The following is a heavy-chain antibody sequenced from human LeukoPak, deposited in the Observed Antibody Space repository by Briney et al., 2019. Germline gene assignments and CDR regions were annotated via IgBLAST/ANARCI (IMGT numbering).Heavy chain of an antibody. Sequence: KPSETLSLTCTASDDSISRDFWSRIRQPPGKGLEWIGYIYYSGSTNYNPSLKSRVTISVDTSKNQFSLKLSSVTAADTAVYYCARKLEWGSGAFDIWGQGTMVTVSS. V-gene: IGHV4-59*01. J-gene: IGHJ3*02. CDR1: DDSISRDF. D-gene: IGHD2-15*01. CDR2: IYYSGST. CDR3: ARKLEWGSGAFDI.